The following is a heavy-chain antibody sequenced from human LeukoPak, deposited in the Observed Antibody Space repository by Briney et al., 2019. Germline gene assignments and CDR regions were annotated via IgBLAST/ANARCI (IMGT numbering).Heavy chain of an antibody. V-gene: IGHV4-39*01. J-gene: IGHJ2*01. CDR1: GGSISSSSYY. Sequence: SETLSLTCTVSGGSISSSSYYWGWIRQPPGKGLEWIGSIYYSGSTYYNPSLKSRVTISVDTSKNQFSLKLSSVTAADTAVYYCATHYDGDPRQRYFDLWGRGTLVTVSS. CDR3: ATHYDGDPRQRYFDL. CDR2: IYYSGST. D-gene: IGHD2-21*01.